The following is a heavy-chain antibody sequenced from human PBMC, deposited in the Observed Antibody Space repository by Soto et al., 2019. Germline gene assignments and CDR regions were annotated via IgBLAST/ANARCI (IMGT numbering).Heavy chain of an antibody. D-gene: IGHD6-6*01. CDR2: TYYRSKWYN. V-gene: IGHV6-1*01. CDR3: ARGSKTRAHDAFDI. J-gene: IGHJ3*02. CDR1: GDSVSSNSV. Sequence: SQTLSLTCAISGDSVSSNSVWNWIRQSPSRGLEWLGRTYYRSKWYNDYAVSVRSRITINPDTSKNQFSLQLNSVTPEDTAVYYCARGSKTRAHDAFDIWGQATMVTVSS.